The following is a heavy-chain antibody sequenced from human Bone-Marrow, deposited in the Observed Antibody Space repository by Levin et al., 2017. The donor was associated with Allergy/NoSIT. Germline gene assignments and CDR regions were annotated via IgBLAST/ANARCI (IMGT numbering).Heavy chain of an antibody. CDR2: IRIKAYGETK. J-gene: IGHJ4*02. D-gene: IGHD1-20*01. CDR3: ARAEKYNWNLGYFDS. V-gene: IGHV3-49*03. Sequence: GESLKISCTASGFTFGDYAMTWFRQAPGKGLELISFIRIKAYGETKEYAASVKGRFSISRDDSKNIAYLQMNSLKTEDTAVYYCARAEKYNWNLGYFDSWGQGTLVTVSS. CDR1: GFTFGDYA.